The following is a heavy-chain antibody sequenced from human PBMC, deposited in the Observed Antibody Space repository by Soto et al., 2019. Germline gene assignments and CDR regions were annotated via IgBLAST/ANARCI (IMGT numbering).Heavy chain of an antibody. CDR1: GDSNIGIYH. CDR2: IFHTGTT. D-gene: IGHD3-3*01. Sequence: LETLSLTCAVFGDSNIGIYHWAWIRQPPGRSLEWIASIFHTGTTYYTPSLKSRVTISVDTSKNQFCRRLSSGTAADSAVYYCARTDNVGYYTHFGQGNLVTVS. J-gene: IGHJ1*01. CDR3: ARTDNVGYYTH. V-gene: IGHV4-38-2*01.